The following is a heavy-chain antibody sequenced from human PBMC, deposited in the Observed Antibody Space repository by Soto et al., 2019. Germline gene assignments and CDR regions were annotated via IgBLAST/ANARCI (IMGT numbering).Heavy chain of an antibody. CDR2: IYSGGST. J-gene: IGHJ4*02. V-gene: IGHV3-66*01. CDR1: GFTVSSNY. CDR3: ARLKVLGYGDYPDY. Sequence: GGSLRLSCAASGFTVSSNYMSWVRQAPGKGLEWVSVIYSGGSTYYADSVKGRFTISRDNSKNTLYLQMNSLRAEDTAVYYCARLKVLGYGDYPDYWGQGTLVTVSS. D-gene: IGHD4-17*01.